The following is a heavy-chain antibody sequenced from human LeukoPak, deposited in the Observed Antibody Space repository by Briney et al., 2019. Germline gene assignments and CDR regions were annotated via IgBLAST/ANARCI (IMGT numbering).Heavy chain of an antibody. CDR1: GFTFNRYG. Sequence: GGSLRLSCAASGFTFNRYGMNWVRQAPGKGLEWVSVFYSGGSTFYADSVKGRFTMSRDNSKNTLDLQMNSLRDDDTAVYYCASGFNFGRFENWGQGTLVTVSS. D-gene: IGHD5-18*01. J-gene: IGHJ4*02. CDR2: FYSGGST. V-gene: IGHV3-53*01. CDR3: ASGFNFGRFEN.